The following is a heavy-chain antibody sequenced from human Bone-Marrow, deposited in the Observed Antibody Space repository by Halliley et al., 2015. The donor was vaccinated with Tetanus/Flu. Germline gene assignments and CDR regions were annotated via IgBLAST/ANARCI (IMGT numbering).Heavy chain of an antibody. J-gene: IGHJ4*02. V-gene: IGHV5-10-1*01. D-gene: IGHD6-25*01. CDR2: IDPRFSYT. CDR3: AGGSIRNHFDY. Sequence: LGWLGRIDPRFSYTNYVPSFQDRVTISVDPSINTVFLQWATLKASDTAVYYCAGGSIRNHFDYWGQGALVTVSS.